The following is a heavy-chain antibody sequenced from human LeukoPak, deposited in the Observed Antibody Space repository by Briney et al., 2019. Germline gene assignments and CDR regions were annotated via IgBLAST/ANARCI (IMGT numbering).Heavy chain of an antibody. CDR2: IYSGGST. J-gene: IGHJ4*02. D-gene: IGHD3-10*01. V-gene: IGHV3-53*01. Sequence: PGGSLRLSCAASGFTVSSNYMSWVRQAPGKGLEWVSVIYSGGSTYYADSVKGRFTISRDNSKNTLYLQMNSLRAEDTAVYYCAGHMVRGVIDFDYWGQGTLVTVSS. CDR1: GFTVSSNY. CDR3: AGHMVRGVIDFDY.